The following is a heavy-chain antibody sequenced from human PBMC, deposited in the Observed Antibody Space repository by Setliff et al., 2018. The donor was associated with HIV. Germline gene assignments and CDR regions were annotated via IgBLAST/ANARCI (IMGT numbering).Heavy chain of an antibody. D-gene: IGHD1-26*01. CDR3: VRDLGDGYNWFDP. V-gene: IGHV1-24*01. CDR1: GFTLREVS. CDR2: FDPEDGET. J-gene: IGHJ5*02. Sequence: ASVKVSCKVSGFTLREVSMHWVRQAPGKGLEWMGYFDPEDGETVYAQKFQGRVTMTEDTSTNTAYMELSGLRSGDTAVYYCVRDLGDGYNWFDPWGQGTLVTVSS.